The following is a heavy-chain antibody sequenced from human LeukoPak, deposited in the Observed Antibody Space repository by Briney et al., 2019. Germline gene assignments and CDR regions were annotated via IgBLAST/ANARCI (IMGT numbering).Heavy chain of an antibody. V-gene: IGHV5-51*01. CDR2: ILPGDSDT. D-gene: IGHD3-9*01. CDR1: GYTFTSYW. CDR3: ARQYYETLTGPYWFDA. J-gene: IGHJ5*02. Sequence: GESLKISCKGSGYTFTSYWIGWVRQMPGKGLEWMGIILPGDSDTRYSPSFKGQVTMSVDKSISTAYLQWSSLKASDTAMYYCARQYYETLTGPYWFDAWGQGTLVTVSS.